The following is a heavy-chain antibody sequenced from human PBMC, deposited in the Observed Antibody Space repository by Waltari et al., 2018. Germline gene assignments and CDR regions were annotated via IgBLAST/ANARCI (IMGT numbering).Heavy chain of an antibody. J-gene: IGHJ4*02. Sequence: QVQLQESGPGLVKPSETLSLTCAVSGYSISSGYYWGWIRQPPGKGLEWIGSIYHSGSTYYHPSLKRRVTISVDTSKNQFSLKLSSVTAADTAVYYCATTAWGAGDYWGQGTLVTVSS. CDR2: IYHSGST. D-gene: IGHD3-16*01. CDR3: ATTAWGAGDY. CDR1: GYSISSGYY. V-gene: IGHV4-38-2*01.